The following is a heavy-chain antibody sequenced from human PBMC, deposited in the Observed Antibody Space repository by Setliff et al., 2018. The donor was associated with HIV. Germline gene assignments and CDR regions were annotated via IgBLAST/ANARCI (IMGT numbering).Heavy chain of an antibody. Sequence: SETLSLTCNVSGVSISSSLYYWSWIRQPAGMGLQWVGHIYTTGTTDYSPSVKSRASISVDMSKNQFSLNLNSATAADTAVYYCATLPWGFGGSRAFEIWGQGTTGTVSS. J-gene: IGHJ3*02. D-gene: IGHD3-10*01. CDR2: IYTTGTT. CDR1: GVSISSSLYY. V-gene: IGHV4-61*09. CDR3: ATLPWGFGGSRAFEI.